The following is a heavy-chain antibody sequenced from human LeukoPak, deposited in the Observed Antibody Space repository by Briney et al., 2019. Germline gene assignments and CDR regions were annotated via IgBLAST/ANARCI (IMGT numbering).Heavy chain of an antibody. Sequence: GGSLRLSCAASGFTFSSYCMNWVRQAPGKGLEWVSSMSSSSSYIYYADSVKGRFTISRDSATNSLYLQMNSLRAEDTAVNYCARDRDYYPDAFDIWGQGTMVTVSS. D-gene: IGHD3-10*01. V-gene: IGHV3-21*01. J-gene: IGHJ3*02. CDR2: MSSSSSYI. CDR3: ARDRDYYPDAFDI. CDR1: GFTFSSYC.